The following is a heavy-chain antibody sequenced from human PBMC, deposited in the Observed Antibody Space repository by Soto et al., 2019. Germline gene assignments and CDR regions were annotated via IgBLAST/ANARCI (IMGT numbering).Heavy chain of an antibody. CDR3: ASSQWLDRTEYFQH. V-gene: IGHV1-18*01. Sequence: QVQLVQSGAEVKKPGASVKVSCKASGYTFTSYGISWVRQAPGQGLEWMGWISAYNGNTNYAQKLQGRVTMTTDTATSTAYMELRSLRSDATAVYSCASSQWLDRTEYFQHWGQGTLVTVSS. CDR2: ISAYNGNT. J-gene: IGHJ1*01. CDR1: GYTFTSYG. D-gene: IGHD6-19*01.